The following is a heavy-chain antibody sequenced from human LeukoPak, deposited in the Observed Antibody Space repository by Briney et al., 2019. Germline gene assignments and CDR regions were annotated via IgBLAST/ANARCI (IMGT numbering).Heavy chain of an antibody. J-gene: IGHJ5*02. Sequence: SETLSLTCTVSGGSISSYYWSWIRQPAWKGLEWIGRIYTSGSTNYNPSLKSRVTMSVDTSKNQFSLKLSSVTAADTAVYYCARDRLMVYAGPWFDPWGQGTLVTVSS. CDR2: IYTSGST. CDR3: ARDRLMVYAGPWFDP. D-gene: IGHD2-8*01. CDR1: GGSISSYY. V-gene: IGHV4-4*07.